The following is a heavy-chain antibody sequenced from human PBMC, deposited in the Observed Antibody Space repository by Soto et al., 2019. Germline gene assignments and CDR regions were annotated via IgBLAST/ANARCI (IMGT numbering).Heavy chain of an antibody. CDR1: GGSITNYY. J-gene: IGHJ6*02. D-gene: IGHD3-10*01. Sequence: QVQLQESGPGLVKPSETLSLTCTVSGGSITNYYCSWFRQPQGKGLEWIGYIQYNGYSAYNLSLNMRVAMSMDTSKTQFSLMLESVTATDTSVYYCARHGFGSLHGLVDVWGQGTTVIVSS. CDR2: IQYNGYS. CDR3: ARHGFGSLHGLVDV. V-gene: IGHV4-59*08.